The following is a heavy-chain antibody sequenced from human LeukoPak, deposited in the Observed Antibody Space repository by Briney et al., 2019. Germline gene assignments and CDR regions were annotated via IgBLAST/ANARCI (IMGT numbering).Heavy chain of an antibody. CDR2: ISYDGSNK. CDR3: AKLGGYSSSWYYFDY. J-gene: IGHJ4*02. CDR1: GFTFSSYG. V-gene: IGHV3-30*18. D-gene: IGHD6-13*01. Sequence: PGGSLRLSCAASGFTFSSYGMHWVRQAPGKGLEWVAVISYDGSNKYYADSVKGRFTISRDNSKNTLYLQMNSLRAEDTAVYYCAKLGGYSSSWYYFDYWGQGTLVTVSS.